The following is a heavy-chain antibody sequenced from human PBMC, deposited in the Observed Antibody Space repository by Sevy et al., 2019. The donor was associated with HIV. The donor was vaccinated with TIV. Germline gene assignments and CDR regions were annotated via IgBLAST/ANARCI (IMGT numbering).Heavy chain of an antibody. CDR3: ARDLGYSATYRVNFDY. Sequence: GGSLRLSCAASGFTFSSYGMNWVRQAPGKGLEWVSSISFSSSHINYADSVKGRFTISRDNAKNSLYLQLNSLRAEDTATYYCARDLGYSATYRVNFDYWGQGTPVTVSS. CDR2: ISFSSSHI. V-gene: IGHV3-21*01. D-gene: IGHD1-1*01. CDR1: GFTFSSYG. J-gene: IGHJ4*02.